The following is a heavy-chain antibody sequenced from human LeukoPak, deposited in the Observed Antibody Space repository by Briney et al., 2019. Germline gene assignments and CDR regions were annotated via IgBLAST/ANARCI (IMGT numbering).Heavy chain of an antibody. CDR3: ARDLYGGTSATFDY. V-gene: IGHV1-2*02. CDR1: GYTFTGYY. CDR2: INPNSGGT. J-gene: IGHJ4*02. Sequence: ASVKVSCKASGYTFTGYYMHWVRQAPGQGLEWMGWINPNSGGTNYAQKFPGRVTMTSDTSISTAYMELSRLRSDDTAVYYCARDLYGGTSATFDYWGQGTLVTVSS. D-gene: IGHD4-23*01.